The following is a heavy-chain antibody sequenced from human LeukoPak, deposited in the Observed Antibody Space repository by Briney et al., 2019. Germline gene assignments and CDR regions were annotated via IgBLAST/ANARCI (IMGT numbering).Heavy chain of an antibody. J-gene: IGHJ4*02. Sequence: GGSLRLSCAASGFTFSSYAMSWVRQAPGKGLKWVSAISGSGGSTYYADSVKGRFTISRDNSKNTLYLQMNSLRAEDTAVYYCAKDLGYSYGYYFDYWGQGTLVTVSS. CDR3: AKDLGYSYGYYFDY. V-gene: IGHV3-23*01. D-gene: IGHD5-18*01. CDR2: ISGSGGST. CDR1: GFTFSSYA.